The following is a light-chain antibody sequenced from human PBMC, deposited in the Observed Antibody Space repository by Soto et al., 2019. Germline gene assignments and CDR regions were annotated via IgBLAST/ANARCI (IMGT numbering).Light chain of an antibody. J-gene: IGKJ1*01. Sequence: DIHMTQSPSTLSASVGDRVTITCRASQSISIWLAWYQQKPGKAPNLLIYKTYSLETGVPSSFSGSGSGTEFTLTIGSLQPDDVATYYCQHWHDYYWTFGQGTKVAVK. CDR2: KTY. CDR3: QHWHDYYWT. CDR1: QSISIW. V-gene: IGKV1-5*03.